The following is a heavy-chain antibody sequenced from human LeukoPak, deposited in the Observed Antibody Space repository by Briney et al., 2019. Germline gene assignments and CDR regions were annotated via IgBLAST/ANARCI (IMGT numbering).Heavy chain of an antibody. J-gene: IGHJ3*02. CDR2: IYPGDSDT. Sequence: GEAPKTLRYSSGYSLTSYWHDLVPPVSRKGPAGIGIIYPGDSDTRYSPSFQGQVTISADKSISAAYLQWSRLKGSDTAMYYCARFFGRVVHDAFEIWGQGTMVTVSS. D-gene: IGHD2-15*01. V-gene: IGHV5-51*01. CDR1: GYSLTSYW. CDR3: ARFFGRVVHDAFEI.